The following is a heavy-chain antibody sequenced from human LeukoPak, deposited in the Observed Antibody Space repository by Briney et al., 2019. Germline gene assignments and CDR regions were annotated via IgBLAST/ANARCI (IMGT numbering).Heavy chain of an antibody. V-gene: IGHV1-69*05. CDR1: GGTFSSYA. J-gene: IGHJ6*03. CDR2: IIPIFGTA. D-gene: IGHD2-2*01. Sequence: ASVKVSCKASGGTFSSYAISWVRQAPGQGLEWMGGIIPIFGTANYAQKFQGRVTITTDESTSTAYMELSSLRSEDTAVYYCARDRTRYCSSSSCLFMDVWGKGTTVTVSS. CDR3: ARDRTRYCSSSSCLFMDV.